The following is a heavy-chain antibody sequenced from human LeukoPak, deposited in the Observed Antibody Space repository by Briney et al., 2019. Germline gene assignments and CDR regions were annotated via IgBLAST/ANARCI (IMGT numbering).Heavy chain of an antibody. J-gene: IGHJ6*03. CDR2: IYYSGST. CDR1: GGSISTSSYY. V-gene: IGHV4-39*07. Sequence: PSETLSLTCTVSGGSISTSSYYWGWIRQPPGKGLEWIGSIYYSGSTYYNPSLKSRVTISVDTSKNQFSLKLSSVTAADTAVYYCARRAVVVPAARGYYYYYMDVWGKGTTVTVSS. D-gene: IGHD2-2*01. CDR3: ARRAVVVPAARGYYYYYMDV.